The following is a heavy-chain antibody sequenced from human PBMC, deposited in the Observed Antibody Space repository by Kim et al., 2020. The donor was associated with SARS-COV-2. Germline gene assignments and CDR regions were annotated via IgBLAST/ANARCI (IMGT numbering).Heavy chain of an antibody. J-gene: IGHJ6*02. D-gene: IGHD6-13*01. CDR2: IKQDGSEK. Sequence: GGSLRLSCAASGFTFSSYWMSWVRQAPGKGLEWVANIKQDGSEKYYVDSVKGRFTISRDNAKNSLYLQMNSLRAEDTAVYYCARDKGSWYNYYYYGMDVWGQGTTVTVSS. CDR1: GFTFSSYW. V-gene: IGHV3-7*03. CDR3: ARDKGSWYNYYYYGMDV.